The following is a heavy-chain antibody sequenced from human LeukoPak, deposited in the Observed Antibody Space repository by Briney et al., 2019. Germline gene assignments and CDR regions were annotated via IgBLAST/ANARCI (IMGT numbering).Heavy chain of an antibody. CDR1: GFTFDDYG. CDR3: ARSTRTSRKFDP. V-gene: IGHV3-20*04. J-gene: IGHJ5*02. Sequence: GGSLRLSCAASGFTFDDYGMYWVRQAPGKGLEWVSGINWNGGSTGYADSVKGRFTISRDNAKNSLYLQMNSLRAEDTALYYCARSTRTSRKFDPWGQGTLVTVSS. CDR2: INWNGGST. D-gene: IGHD1-26*01.